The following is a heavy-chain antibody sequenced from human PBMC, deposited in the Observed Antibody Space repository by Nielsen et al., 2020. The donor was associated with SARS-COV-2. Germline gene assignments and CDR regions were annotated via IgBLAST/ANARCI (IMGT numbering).Heavy chain of an antibody. Sequence: GESLKISCAASGFTFSSYAMSWVRQAPGKGLEWVSAISGSGGSTYYADSVKGRFTISRDNSKNTLYLQMNSLRAEDTALYYCAKFPYEGESPVYWGQGTLVTVSS. D-gene: IGHD3-16*01. V-gene: IGHV3-23*01. J-gene: IGHJ4*02. CDR2: ISGSGGST. CDR3: AKFPYEGESPVY. CDR1: GFTFSSYA.